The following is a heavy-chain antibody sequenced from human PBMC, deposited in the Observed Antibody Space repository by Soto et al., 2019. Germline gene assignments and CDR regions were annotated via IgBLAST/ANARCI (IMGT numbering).Heavy chain of an antibody. CDR1: GGYISTYY. V-gene: IGHV4-4*07. D-gene: IGHD6-19*01. Sequence: QVQLLESGPGLVKPSETLSLTCNVPGGYISTYYWSWIRQPAGKGLEWIGRIHASGNTDYNPSLKSRVTMSVDTSKNQFSLRLTSLTAADTAVYYCARTPGWYFDVWGQGTLVTVSS. CDR2: IHASGNT. CDR3: ARTPGWYFDV. J-gene: IGHJ4*02.